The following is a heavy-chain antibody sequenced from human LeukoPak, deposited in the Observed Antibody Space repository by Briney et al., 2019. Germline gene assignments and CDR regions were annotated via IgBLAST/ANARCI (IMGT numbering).Heavy chain of an antibody. CDR1: GGSFSGYY. D-gene: IGHD6-19*01. CDR3: ARGGEEVGSGWYGNWFDP. J-gene: IGHJ5*02. Sequence: SETLSLTCAVYGGSFSGYYWSWIRQPPGKGLEWIGEINHSGSTNYNPSLKSRVTISVGTSKNQFSLKLSSVTAADTAVYYCARGGEEVGSGWYGNWFDPWGQGTLVTVSS. CDR2: INHSGST. V-gene: IGHV4-34*01.